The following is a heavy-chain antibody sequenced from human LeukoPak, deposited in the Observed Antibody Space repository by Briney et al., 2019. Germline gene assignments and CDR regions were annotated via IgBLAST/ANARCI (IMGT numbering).Heavy chain of an antibody. J-gene: IGHJ4*02. D-gene: IGHD3-10*01. Sequence: GGSLRLSCAASGFIFNNYAMHWVRQAPGKGLEWVSGISWNSGSIGYADSVKGRFTISRDNAKNSLYLQMNSLRAEDTALYYCASLTWGFKGDYVHYWGQGTLVTVSS. CDR1: GFIFNNYA. V-gene: IGHV3-9*01. CDR3: ASLTWGFKGDYVHY. CDR2: ISWNSGSI.